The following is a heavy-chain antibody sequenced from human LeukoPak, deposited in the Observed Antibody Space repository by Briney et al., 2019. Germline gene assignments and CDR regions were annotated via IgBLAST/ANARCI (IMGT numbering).Heavy chain of an antibody. CDR3: ASGGAPAGY. D-gene: IGHD6-25*01. CDR2: ISNSSGST. CDR1: GFTFSSYA. J-gene: IGHJ4*02. V-gene: IGHV3-23*01. Sequence: GGSLRLSCAASGFTFSSYAMSWVRQAPGKGLEWVSSISNSSGSTYYADSVKGRFTISRDNSKNTLYLQMNSLRAEDTAVYYCASGGAPAGYWGQGTLVIVSS.